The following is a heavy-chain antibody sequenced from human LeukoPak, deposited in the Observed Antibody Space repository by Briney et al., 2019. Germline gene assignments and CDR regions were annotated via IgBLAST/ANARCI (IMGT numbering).Heavy chain of an antibody. CDR3: AKESVAAAGKGEDYFDY. Sequence: GRSLRLSCAASGFTFSSYGMHWVRQAPGKGLEWVAVISYDGSNKYYADSVKGRFTISRDNSKNTLYLQMNSLRAEDTAVYYCAKESVAAAGKGEDYFDYWGQGTLVTVSS. V-gene: IGHV3-30*18. CDR1: GFTFSSYG. D-gene: IGHD6-13*01. J-gene: IGHJ4*02. CDR2: ISYDGSNK.